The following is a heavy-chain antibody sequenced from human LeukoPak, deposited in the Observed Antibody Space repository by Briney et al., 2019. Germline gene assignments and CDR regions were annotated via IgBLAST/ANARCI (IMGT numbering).Heavy chain of an antibody. CDR2: IYYSGST. CDR1: GGSISSGDYY. J-gene: IGHJ3*02. V-gene: IGHV4-30-4*01. CDR3: ARAIYSGYRSDAFDI. Sequence: SETLSLTCTVSGGSISSGDYYWSWIRQPPGKGLVWIGYIYYSGSTYYHPSLKSQVTISVDTSKNQFSLKLSSVTAADTAVYYCARAIYSGYRSDAFDIWGQGTMVTVSS. D-gene: IGHD5-12*01.